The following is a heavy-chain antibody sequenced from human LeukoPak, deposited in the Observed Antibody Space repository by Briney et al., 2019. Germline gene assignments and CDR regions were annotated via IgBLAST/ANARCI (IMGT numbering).Heavy chain of an antibody. V-gene: IGHV4-30-4*08. CDR2: IYYSGST. CDR3: ARADIVLMVYATPGGWFDP. D-gene: IGHD2-8*01. J-gene: IGHJ5*02. CDR1: GGSISSGDYY. Sequence: SQTLSLTCTVSGGSISSGDYYWSWIRQPPGKGLEWIGYIYYSGSTYHNPSLKSRVTISVDTSKNQFSLKLSSVTAADTAVYYCARADIVLMVYATPGGWFDPWGQGTLVTVSS.